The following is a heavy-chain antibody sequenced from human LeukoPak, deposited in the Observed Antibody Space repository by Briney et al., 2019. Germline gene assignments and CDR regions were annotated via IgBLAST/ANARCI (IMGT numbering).Heavy chain of an antibody. V-gene: IGHV3-23*01. D-gene: IGHD3-10*01. J-gene: IGHJ4*02. CDR2: LSGSGVNI. CDR1: GFTFSSYA. Sequence: GGSLRLSCAACGFTFSSYAMTWVRQAPGKGLEWVASLSGSGVNIFYADSVKGRFTISRDNSQNTVFLQMNSLRDEDTAVYFCAKAGGYYGSGSPDYFDHWGQGTPVTVSS. CDR3: AKAGGYYGSGSPDYFDH.